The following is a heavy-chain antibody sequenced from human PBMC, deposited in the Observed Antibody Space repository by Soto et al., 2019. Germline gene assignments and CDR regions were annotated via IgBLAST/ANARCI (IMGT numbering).Heavy chain of an antibody. CDR2: ISYDGSNK. D-gene: IGHD6-19*01. J-gene: IGHJ3*02. CDR3: ARHDGTYSSGWYDAFDI. CDR1: GFTFSSYA. Sequence: QVQLVESGGGVVQPGRSLRLSCAASGFTFSSYAMHWVRQAPGKGLEWVAVISYDGSNKYYADSVKGRFTISRDNSKKTLYLQMNSLRAEDTAVYYCARHDGTYSSGWYDAFDIWGQGTMVTVSS. V-gene: IGHV3-30-3*01.